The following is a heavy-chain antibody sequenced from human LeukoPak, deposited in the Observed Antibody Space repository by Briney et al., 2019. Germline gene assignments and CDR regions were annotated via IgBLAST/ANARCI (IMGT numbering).Heavy chain of an antibody. Sequence: SETLSLTCAVYGGSFSGYYWSWIRQPPGKGLEWIGEINHSGSTNYNPSLKSRVTISVDTSKNQFSLKLSSVTAADTAVYYCARDPITYDSSGFDAFDIWGQGTMVTVSS. CDR2: INHSGST. J-gene: IGHJ3*02. D-gene: IGHD3-22*01. CDR1: GGSFSGYY. V-gene: IGHV4-34*01. CDR3: ARDPITYDSSGFDAFDI.